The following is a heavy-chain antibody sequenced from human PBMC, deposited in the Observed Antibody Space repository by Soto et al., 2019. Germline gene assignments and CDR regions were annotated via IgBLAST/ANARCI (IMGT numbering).Heavy chain of an antibody. D-gene: IGHD6-13*01. CDR1: GFTFSGSA. CDR3: TRLAGSSRFSFD. CDR2: IRSKANSYAT. Sequence: PGGSLRLSCAASGFTFSGSAMHWVRQASGKGLEWVGRIRSKANSYATAYAASVKGRFTISRDDSKNTAYLQMNSLKTEDTAVYYCTRLAGSSRFSFDWGQGTLVTVSS. J-gene: IGHJ4*02. V-gene: IGHV3-73*01.